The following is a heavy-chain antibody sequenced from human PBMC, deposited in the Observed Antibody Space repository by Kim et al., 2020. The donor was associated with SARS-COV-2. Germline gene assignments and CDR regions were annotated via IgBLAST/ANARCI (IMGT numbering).Heavy chain of an antibody. J-gene: IGHJ4*02. CDR3: AGAGITMVRGLPLDY. D-gene: IGHD3-10*01. Sequence: DSLKGRFTTSRNKAKNSLYLQMNSLRDEDTAVYYCAGAGITMVRGLPLDYWGQGTLVTVSS. V-gene: IGHV3-11*04.